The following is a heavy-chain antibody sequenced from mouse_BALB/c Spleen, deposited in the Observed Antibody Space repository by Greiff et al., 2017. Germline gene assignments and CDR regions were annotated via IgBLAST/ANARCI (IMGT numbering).Heavy chain of an antibody. D-gene: IGHD1-1*02. CDR3: ARSDYGYFDV. CDR2: ISSGSSTI. Sequence: EVNVVESGGGLVQPGGSRKLSCAASGFTFSSFGMHWVRQAPEKGLEWVAYISSGSSTIYYADTVKGRFTISRDNPKNTLFLQMTSLRSEDTAMYYCARSDYGYFDVWGAGTTVTVSS. J-gene: IGHJ1*01. CDR1: GFTFSSFG. V-gene: IGHV5-17*02.